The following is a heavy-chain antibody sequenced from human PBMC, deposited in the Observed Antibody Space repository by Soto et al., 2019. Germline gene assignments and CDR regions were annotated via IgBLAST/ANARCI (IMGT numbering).Heavy chain of an antibody. CDR3: ASCLYCGGDCYPGTQAQDYYYYGMDV. CDR1: GDSVSSASYY. D-gene: IGHD2-21*02. Sequence: PSETLSLTCTVSGDSVSSASYYWTWIRQPPGKGLEWIGYIYYSGITNYNPSLKSRVTISVDTSKNQFSLKLTSVTPAATAVYYCASCLYCGGDCYPGTQAQDYYYYGMDVWGQGTTVTVSS. V-gene: IGHV4-61*01. CDR2: IYYSGIT. J-gene: IGHJ6*02.